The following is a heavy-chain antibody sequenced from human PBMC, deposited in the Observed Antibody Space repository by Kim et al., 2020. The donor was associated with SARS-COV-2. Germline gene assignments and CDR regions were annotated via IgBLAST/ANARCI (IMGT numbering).Heavy chain of an antibody. CDR3: ARERAPKYYDILTGYYAAAYYYGMDV. CDR1: GYTFTSYD. CDR2: MNPNSGNT. V-gene: IGHV1-8*01. Sequence: ASVKVSCKASGYTFTSYDINWVRQATGQGLEWMGWMNPNSGNTGYAQKFQGRVTMTRNTSISTAYMELSSLRSEDTAVYYCARERAPKYYDILTGYYAAAYYYGMDVWGQGTTVTVSS. D-gene: IGHD3-9*01. J-gene: IGHJ6*02.